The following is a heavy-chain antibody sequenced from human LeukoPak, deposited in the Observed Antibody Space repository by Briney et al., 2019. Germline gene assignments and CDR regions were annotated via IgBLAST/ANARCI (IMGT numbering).Heavy chain of an antibody. J-gene: IGHJ4*02. CDR1: GYTFTSYG. CDR3: ERYSYYYGSGEGSLFDY. D-gene: IGHD3-10*01. CDR2: ISAYNGNT. V-gene: IGHV1-18*01. Sequence: ASVKVSCKASGYTFTSYGISWVRQAPGQGLEWMGWISAYNGNTNYAQKLQGRVTMTTDTSTSTAYMELRSLRSDDTAVYYCERYSYYYGSGEGSLFDYWGQGTLVTVSS.